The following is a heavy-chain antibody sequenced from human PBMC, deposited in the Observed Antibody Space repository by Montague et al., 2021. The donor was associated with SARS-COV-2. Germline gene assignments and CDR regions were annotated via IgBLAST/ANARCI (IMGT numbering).Heavy chain of an antibody. Sequence: SLRLSCAASGFTVSSNYMSWVRQAPGKGPEWVSVIYSGSGSTYYADSVKGRFTISRDISKNTLYLQMNSLRAEDTAVYYCARAPGSSYSSGWYDYYYGMDVWGQGTTVTVSS. J-gene: IGHJ6*02. CDR2: IYSGSGST. V-gene: IGHV3-66*01. D-gene: IGHD6-19*01. CDR3: ARAPGSSYSSGWYDYYYGMDV. CDR1: GFTVSSNY.